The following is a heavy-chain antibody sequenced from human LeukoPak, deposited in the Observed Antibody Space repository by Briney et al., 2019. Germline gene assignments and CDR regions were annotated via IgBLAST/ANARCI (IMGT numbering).Heavy chain of an antibody. Sequence: PGGSLRLSCAASGFTFSDHYMSWIRQAPGKVPEWLSYISVGGNDIQYAGPVKGRFTISRDNAKNSVYLQMNSLRPDDTAVYFCSRNAGRGCMTDFWGQGTLVTVSS. CDR2: ISVGGNDI. V-gene: IGHV3-11*01. CDR1: GFTFSDHY. CDR3: SRNAGRGCMTDF. D-gene: IGHD3-10*01. J-gene: IGHJ4*02.